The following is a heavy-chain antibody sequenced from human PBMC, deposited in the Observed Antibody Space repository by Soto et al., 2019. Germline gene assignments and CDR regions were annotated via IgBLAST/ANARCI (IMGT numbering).Heavy chain of an antibody. J-gene: IGHJ4*02. CDR2: IYSGGST. CDR3: ARSTSPHGLAGHSFDS. Sequence: GGSLRLSWAASGFTVSSNYMSWVRQAPGKGLEWVSVIYSGGSTYYADSVKGRFTISRDNSKNTLYLQMNSLRAEDTAVYYCARSTSPHGLAGHSFDSWGQGTLVTVPS. CDR1: GFTVSSNY. V-gene: IGHV3-53*01.